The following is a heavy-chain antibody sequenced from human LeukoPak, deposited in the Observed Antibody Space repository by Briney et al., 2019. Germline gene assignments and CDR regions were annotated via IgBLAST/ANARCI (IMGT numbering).Heavy chain of an antibody. CDR3: AKTGNPATGDY. V-gene: IGHV3-21*04. D-gene: IGHD1-1*01. CDR2: ISSSSSYI. Sequence: PGGSLRPSCAASGFTFSSYSMNWVRQAPGKGLEWVSSISSSSSYIYYADSVKGRFTISRDNAKNSLYLQMNSLRAEDTAVYYCAKTGNPATGDYWGQGTLVTVSS. CDR1: GFTFSSYS. J-gene: IGHJ4*02.